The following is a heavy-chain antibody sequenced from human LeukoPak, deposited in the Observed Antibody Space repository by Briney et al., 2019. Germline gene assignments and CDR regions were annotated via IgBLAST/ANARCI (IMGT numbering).Heavy chain of an antibody. Sequence: SGPTLVNPTQTLTLTCTFSGFSLSTSGVGVGWIRQPPGKALEWLALIYWNDDKRYSPSLKSRLTITKDTSKNQVVLTMTNMDPVDTATYYCAHLPMMARGHDAFDIWGQGTMVTVSS. CDR2: IYWNDDK. J-gene: IGHJ3*02. CDR3: AHLPMMARGHDAFDI. V-gene: IGHV2-5*01. CDR1: GFSLSTSGVG. D-gene: IGHD3-22*01.